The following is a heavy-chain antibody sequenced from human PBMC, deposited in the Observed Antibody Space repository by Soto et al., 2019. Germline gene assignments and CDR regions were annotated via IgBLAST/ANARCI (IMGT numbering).Heavy chain of an antibody. D-gene: IGHD3-16*02. Sequence: GGSLRLSCAASGFTFNDYYMSWIRQAPGKGLEWVSYISSSGTTIYYADSVKGRFTISRDNARNPLFLQMSSLRAEDTAVYYCAKGYVWGSYRPSMDVWGHGTTVTVSS. CDR1: GFTFNDYY. CDR3: AKGYVWGSYRPSMDV. V-gene: IGHV3-11*01. CDR2: ISSSGTTI. J-gene: IGHJ6*02.